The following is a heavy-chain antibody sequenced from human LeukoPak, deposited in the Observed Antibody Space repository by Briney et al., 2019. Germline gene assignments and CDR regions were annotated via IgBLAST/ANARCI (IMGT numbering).Heavy chain of an antibody. CDR3: ARQDIVVVPAAMGFYFDY. V-gene: IGHV3-23*01. D-gene: IGHD2-2*01. CDR1: GFTFSSYA. J-gene: IGHJ4*02. Sequence: GGSLRLSCAASGFTFSSYAMSWVRQAPGKGLEWVSAISGSGGSTYYADSVKGRFTISRDNSKNTLNLQMNSLRAEDTAVYYCARQDIVVVPAAMGFYFDYWGQGTLVTVSS. CDR2: ISGSGGST.